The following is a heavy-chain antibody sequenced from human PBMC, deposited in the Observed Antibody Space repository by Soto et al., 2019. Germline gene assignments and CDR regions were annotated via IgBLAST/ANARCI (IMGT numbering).Heavy chain of an antibody. CDR2: INAGNGNT. CDR1: GYTFTSYA. J-gene: IGHJ4*02. D-gene: IGHD2-15*01. V-gene: IGHV1-3*01. Sequence: QVQLVQSGAEVKKPGASVKVSCKASGYTFTSYAMHWVRQAPGQRLEWMGWINAGNGNTKYSQKFQGRVTITRDTSASTAYMELSSLRSEDTAVYYCAREKSYCSGGSCYSGRLDYFDYWGQGTLVTVSS. CDR3: AREKSYCSGGSCYSGRLDYFDY.